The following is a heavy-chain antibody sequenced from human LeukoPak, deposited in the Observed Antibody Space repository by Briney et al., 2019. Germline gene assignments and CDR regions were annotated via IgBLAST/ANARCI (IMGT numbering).Heavy chain of an antibody. Sequence: GRSLRLSCTTTGFTFSSYVMHWVRQAPGKGLEWVAVISSDGSGKHSAESVKGRFTISRDNSKNTLYLQMNSLRAEDAAVYYCAKDLTGGNYYLDYWGQGTLVTVSS. CDR2: ISSDGSGK. V-gene: IGHV3-30*18. CDR3: AKDLTGGNYYLDY. CDR1: GFTFSSYV. D-gene: IGHD1-26*01. J-gene: IGHJ4*02.